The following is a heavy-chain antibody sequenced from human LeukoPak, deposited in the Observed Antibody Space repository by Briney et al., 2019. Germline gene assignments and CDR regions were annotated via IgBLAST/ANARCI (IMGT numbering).Heavy chain of an antibody. J-gene: IGHJ4*02. CDR1: GGSFSGYY. CDR3: ARGSAAIMGFDH. V-gene: IGHV4-34*01. D-gene: IGHD2-2*01. Sequence: PSETLSLTCAVYGGSFSGYYWSWIRQPPGKGLEWIGEINHSGSTNYNPSLKSRVTISVDTSKNQFSLKLSSVTAADTAVYYCARGSAAIMGFDHWGQGTLVTVSS. CDR2: INHSGST.